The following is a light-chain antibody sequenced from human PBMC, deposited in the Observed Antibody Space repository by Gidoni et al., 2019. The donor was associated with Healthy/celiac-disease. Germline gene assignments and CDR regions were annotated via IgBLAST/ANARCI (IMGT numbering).Light chain of an antibody. V-gene: IGKV1-33*01. Sequence: DIQMTQSPSSLSASVGDRVTITCQASQDISNYLNWYQQKPGKAPKLLIYDASNFETGVPSRFSGSGSGTDFTFTISSLQPEDIATYYCQQYDNLLTFGPXTKVDIK. CDR2: DAS. J-gene: IGKJ3*01. CDR3: QQYDNLLT. CDR1: QDISNY.